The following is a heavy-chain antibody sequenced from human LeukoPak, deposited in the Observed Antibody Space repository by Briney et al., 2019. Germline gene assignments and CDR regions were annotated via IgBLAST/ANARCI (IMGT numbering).Heavy chain of an antibody. D-gene: IGHD3-3*01. CDR2: IYPGDSDT. V-gene: IGHV5-51*01. Sequence: GESLRISCKGSGYTFSSYWIGWVRQMPGKGLEWMGIIYPGDSDTRYSPSLQGQVTISVNTSIGTAYLQWSSLKASDTAIYYCARQNDFRLDYWGQGTLVTVSS. CDR1: GYTFSSYW. J-gene: IGHJ4*02. CDR3: ARQNDFRLDY.